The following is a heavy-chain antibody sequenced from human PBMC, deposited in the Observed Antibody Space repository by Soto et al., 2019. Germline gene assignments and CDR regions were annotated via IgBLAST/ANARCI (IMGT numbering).Heavy chain of an antibody. Sequence: GGSLRLSCVVSGFVFSNFGMHWVRQAPDKGLEWLAVIWYDGSKQYYGDSVKGRFTISRDNSKNTVYLQMNSLRVEDTAVYSCARASPQPEPYDFDYWGQGTLVTVSS. CDR2: IWYDGSKQ. CDR3: ARASPQPEPYDFDY. V-gene: IGHV3-33*01. CDR1: GFVFSNFG. D-gene: IGHD3-16*01. J-gene: IGHJ4*02.